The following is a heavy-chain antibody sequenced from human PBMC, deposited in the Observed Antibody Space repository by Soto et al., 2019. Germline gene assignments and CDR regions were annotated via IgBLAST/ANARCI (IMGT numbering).Heavy chain of an antibody. CDR3: ARGNESYYFDY. CDR1: GGSISIGGYD. Sequence: PAEALSLTCTLCGGSISIGGYDWSWIRQHPGKGLEWIGYIYYSGITYYNPSLKSRVTISVDTSKNQFSLKLSSVTAADTAVYYCARGNESYYFDYWGQGTMVTVSS. V-gene: IGHV4-31*03. D-gene: IGHD1-1*01. CDR2: IYYSGIT. J-gene: IGHJ4*02.